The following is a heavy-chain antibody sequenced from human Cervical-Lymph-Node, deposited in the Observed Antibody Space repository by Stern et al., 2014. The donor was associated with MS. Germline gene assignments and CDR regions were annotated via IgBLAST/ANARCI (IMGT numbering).Heavy chain of an antibody. CDR2: IYYSGST. V-gene: IGHV4-59*01. Sequence: QLQLQESGPGLVKPSETLSLTCTVSGGSISSYYWSWIRQPPGKGLEWIGYIYYSGSTNYNPSLQSRVPISEDTSKNQFSLKLSSVTAADTAVYYCARVPPKYFPSHYYYGMDVWGQGTTVTVSS. D-gene: IGHD3-10*01. J-gene: IGHJ6*02. CDR1: GGSISSYY. CDR3: ARVPPKYFPSHYYYGMDV.